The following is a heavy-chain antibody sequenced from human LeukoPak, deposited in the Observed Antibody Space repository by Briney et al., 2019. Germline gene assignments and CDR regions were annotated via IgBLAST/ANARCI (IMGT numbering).Heavy chain of an antibody. D-gene: IGHD1-26*01. CDR1: GFTLDDYG. J-gene: IGHJ4*02. CDR3: ARAKGPIVGATLDY. Sequence: GGSLRLSCAASGFTLDDYGMSWVRQAPGKGLEWVSGINWNGGSTGYADSVKGRFTISRDNAKDSLYLQMNSLRAEDTALYYCARAKGPIVGATLDYWGQGTLVTVSS. V-gene: IGHV3-20*04. CDR2: INWNGGST.